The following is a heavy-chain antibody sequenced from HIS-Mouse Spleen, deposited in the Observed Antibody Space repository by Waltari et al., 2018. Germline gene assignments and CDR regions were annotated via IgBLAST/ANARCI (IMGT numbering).Heavy chain of an antibody. Sequence: QVTLRESGPALVKPTQTLTLTYTFSGFSLSTSGMCVSWIRQPPGKALEWLARIDWDDDKYYSTSLKTRLTISKDTSKNQVVLTMTNMDTVDTATYYCARIAEGYSSGWYAFDYWGQGTLVTVSS. CDR3: ARIAEGYSSGWYAFDY. D-gene: IGHD6-19*01. CDR2: IDWDDDK. V-gene: IGHV2-70*15. CDR1: GFSLSTSGMC. J-gene: IGHJ4*02.